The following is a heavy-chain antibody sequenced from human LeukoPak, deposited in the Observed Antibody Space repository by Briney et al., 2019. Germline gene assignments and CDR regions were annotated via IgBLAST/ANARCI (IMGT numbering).Heavy chain of an antibody. V-gene: IGHV4-30-2*01. CDR2: IYHSGST. D-gene: IGHD5-12*01. Sequence: SETLFLTCAVSGGSISSGGYSWSWIRQPPGKGLEWIGYIYHSGSTYYNPSLKSRVTISVDRSKNQFSLKLSSVTAADTAVYYCARVQVATISFDYWGQGTLVTVSS. CDR3: ARVQVATISFDY. J-gene: IGHJ4*02. CDR1: GGSISSGGYS.